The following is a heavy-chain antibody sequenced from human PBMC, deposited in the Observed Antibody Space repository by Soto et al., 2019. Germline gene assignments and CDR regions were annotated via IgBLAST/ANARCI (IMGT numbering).Heavy chain of an antibody. D-gene: IGHD4-17*01. J-gene: IGHJ6*02. CDR2: IYYSGST. CDR1: GGSISSGDYY. Sequence: HVQLQESGPGLVKPSQTLSLTCTVSGGSISSGDYYWSWIRQPPGKGLEWIGYIYYSGSTYYNPSLKSRVTLSVDTSKNQFSLKLSSVTAADTAVYYCARVPGDGDGYYYYGMDVWGQGTTVTVSS. V-gene: IGHV4-30-4*01. CDR3: ARVPGDGDGYYYYGMDV.